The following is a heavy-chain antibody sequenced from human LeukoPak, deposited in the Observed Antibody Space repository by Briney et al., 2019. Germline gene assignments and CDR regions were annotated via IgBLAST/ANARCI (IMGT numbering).Heavy chain of an antibody. CDR1: GFTFSSYE. CDR2: ISSSGSTI. V-gene: IGHV3-48*03. Sequence: GGSLRLSCAASGFTFSSYEMNWVRQAPGKGLEWVSYISSSGSTIYYADSAKGRFTISRDNAKNSLYLQMNSLRAEDTAVYYCARGGIGGAPRGGWFDPWGQGTLVTVSS. CDR3: ARGGIGGAPRGGWFDP. D-gene: IGHD1-26*01. J-gene: IGHJ5*02.